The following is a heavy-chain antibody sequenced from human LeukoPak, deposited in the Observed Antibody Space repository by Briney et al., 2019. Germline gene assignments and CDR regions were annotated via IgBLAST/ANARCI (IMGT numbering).Heavy chain of an antibody. V-gene: IGHV1-18*01. CDR2: ISAYNGNT. Sequence: ASVKVSCKASGYTFTSYGISWVRQAPGQGLEWMGWISAYNGNTNYAQKVQGRVSMTTDTSTSTAYMELSSLRSEDTAVYYCARINSIHDAFDIWGQGTMVTVSS. CDR1: GYTFTSYG. D-gene: IGHD2/OR15-2a*01. CDR3: ARINSIHDAFDI. J-gene: IGHJ3*02.